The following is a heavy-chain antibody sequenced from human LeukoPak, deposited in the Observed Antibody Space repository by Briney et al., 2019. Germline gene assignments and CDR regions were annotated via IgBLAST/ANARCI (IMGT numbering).Heavy chain of an antibody. J-gene: IGHJ5*02. CDR3: ARSIYSSSWLNWFDP. CDR2: IIPIFGTA. D-gene: IGHD6-13*01. CDR1: GGTFSSYA. V-gene: IGHV1-69*13. Sequence: SVKVSCKASGGTFSSYAISWVRQAPGQGLEWMGGIIPIFGTANYAQKFQGRVTITAGESTSTAYMELSSLRSEDTAVYYCARSIYSSSWLNWFDPWGQGTLVTVSS.